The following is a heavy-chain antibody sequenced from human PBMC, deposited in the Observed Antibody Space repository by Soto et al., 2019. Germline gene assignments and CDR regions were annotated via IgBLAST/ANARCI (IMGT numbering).Heavy chain of an antibody. J-gene: IGHJ6*02. Sequence: GGSLRLSCVASGFNFGTYAIHWVRQAPGKGLQWVALIAYDGINTYYADSVKGRFTISRDNSKDTLHLQMNSLRPEDTGVYFCARVTPGNNLYYFSGLDVWGQGTSVTVSS. CDR3: ARVTPGNNLYYFSGLDV. D-gene: IGHD1-1*01. CDR1: GFNFGTYA. CDR2: IAYDGINT. V-gene: IGHV3-30-3*01.